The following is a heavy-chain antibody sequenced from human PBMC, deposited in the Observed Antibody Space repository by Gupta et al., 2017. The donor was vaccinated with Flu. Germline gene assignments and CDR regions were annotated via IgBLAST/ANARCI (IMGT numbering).Heavy chain of an antibody. V-gene: IGHV3-30*18. CDR1: GFTFRSYG. J-gene: IGHJ6*03. D-gene: IGHD6-6*01. CDR3: AKDLEASFNYYYYMDV. CDR2: IPYDGRSK. Sequence: QVHLVESGGGVVQPGRSLRLSCSASGFTFRSYGMDWVRQAPGKGLEWVAVIPYDGRSKYYADSVKGRFTISRDDSKNTIYLQMNSLRAEDTAVYYCAKDLEASFNYYYYMDVWGKGTTVTVSS.